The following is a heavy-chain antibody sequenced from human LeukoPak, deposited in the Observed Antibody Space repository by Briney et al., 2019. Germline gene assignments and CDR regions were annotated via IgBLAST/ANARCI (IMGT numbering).Heavy chain of an antibody. CDR1: GGSISSYY. CDR2: IYTSGST. D-gene: IGHD4-17*01. Sequence: PSETLSLTCTVSGGSISSYYWSWIRQPAGKGLEWIGRIYTSGSTNYNPSLKSRVTMSVDTSKNQFSLKLSSVTAADTAVYYCARVRHDYGDYLWFDPWGQGTLVTVSS. J-gene: IGHJ5*02. V-gene: IGHV4-4*07. CDR3: ARVRHDYGDYLWFDP.